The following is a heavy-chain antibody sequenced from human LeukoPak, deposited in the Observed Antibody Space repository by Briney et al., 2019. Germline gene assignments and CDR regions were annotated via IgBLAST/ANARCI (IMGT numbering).Heavy chain of an antibody. Sequence: PSETLSLTCTVSGGSISSYYWSWIRQPPGKGLECIGYIYYSGSTNYNPSLKSRVTISVDTSKNQFSLKLSSVTAADTAVYYCARESRRGKTMYYDFWSGSASFDPWGQGTLVTVSS. CDR1: GGSISSYY. V-gene: IGHV4-59*01. D-gene: IGHD3-3*01. CDR3: ARESRRGKTMYYDFWSGSASFDP. CDR2: IYYSGST. J-gene: IGHJ5*02.